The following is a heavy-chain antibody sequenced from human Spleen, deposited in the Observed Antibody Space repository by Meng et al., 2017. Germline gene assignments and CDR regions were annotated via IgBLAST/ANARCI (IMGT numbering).Heavy chain of an antibody. J-gene: IGHJ3*02. V-gene: IGHV1-18*01. Sequence: ASVKVSCKASGYTFTSYGISWVRQAPGQGLEWMGWISAYNGNTNYAQKLQGRVTMTTDTSTSTAYMELRSLRSDDTAVYYCARDDAYSSSSFAFDIWGQGTMVTVSS. CDR3: ARDDAYSSSSFAFDI. CDR2: ISAYNGNT. CDR1: GYTFTSYG. D-gene: IGHD6-13*01.